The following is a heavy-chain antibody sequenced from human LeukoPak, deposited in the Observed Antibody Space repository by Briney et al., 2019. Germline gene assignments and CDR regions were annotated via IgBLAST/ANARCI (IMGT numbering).Heavy chain of an antibody. CDR2: ISCDGSDI. J-gene: IGHJ4*02. D-gene: IGHD1-26*01. CDR1: GFTFSDYG. CDR3: ARRRDSGSLQHFDY. V-gene: IGHV3-30*03. Sequence: PGGSLRLSCASSGFTFSDYGFHWVRQPPGKGLEWVAVISCDGSDIHYADSVKGRFTISRDNSKNTVYLQMQNLRGDDTAVYYCARRRDSGSLQHFDYWGQGTLVTVSS.